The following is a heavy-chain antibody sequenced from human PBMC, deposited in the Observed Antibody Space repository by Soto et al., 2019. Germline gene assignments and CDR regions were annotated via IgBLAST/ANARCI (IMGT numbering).Heavy chain of an antibody. Sequence: ASVKVSCKVSGYTLTELSIHWVRKAPGKGLEWMRGFDLGDDETIYAQKFQGRVTMTEDTSTDTAYMELSSLRSEDTAVYYCASKDDPFEYWGQGTQVTVSS. CDR2: FDLGDDET. CDR1: GYTLTELS. J-gene: IGHJ4*02. D-gene: IGHD2-15*01. CDR3: ASKDDPFEY. V-gene: IGHV1-24*01.